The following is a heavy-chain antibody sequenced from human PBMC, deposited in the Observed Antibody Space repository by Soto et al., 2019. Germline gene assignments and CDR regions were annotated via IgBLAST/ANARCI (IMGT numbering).Heavy chain of an antibody. CDR2: IFYSGST. CDR3: ARWIQLWSPIGRHYRYGDV. CDR1: GGSISSGDYY. D-gene: IGHD5-18*01. V-gene: IGHV4-30-4*01. Sequence: QVQLQESGPGLVKPSQTLSLTCTVSGGSISSGDYYWSWIRQPPGKGLEWIGYIFYSGSTYYNPPLKSRVTISVDTSKHQFSLKLTSVTAADTAVYYCARWIQLWSPIGRHYRYGDVWGQGTTVTVSS. J-gene: IGHJ6*02.